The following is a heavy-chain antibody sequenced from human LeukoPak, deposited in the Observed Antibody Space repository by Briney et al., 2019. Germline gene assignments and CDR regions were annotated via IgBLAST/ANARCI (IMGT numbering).Heavy chain of an antibody. Sequence: GGSLRLSCSASGFSFRSYSVHWVRQAPGEGLEWVALTSFDGSDTYYAASVQGRFTISRDNSNNRLFLEMTSPRVEDTATFYCARAQQYDAFDLWGQGTMVTVSS. CDR1: GFSFRSYS. CDR3: ARAQQYDAFDL. J-gene: IGHJ3*01. CDR2: TSFDGSDT. D-gene: IGHD6-13*01. V-gene: IGHV3-30*01.